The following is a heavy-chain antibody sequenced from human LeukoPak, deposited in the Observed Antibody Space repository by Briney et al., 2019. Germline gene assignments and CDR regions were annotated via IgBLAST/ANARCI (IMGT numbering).Heavy chain of an antibody. J-gene: IGHJ4*02. Sequence: ASVKVSCKASGYTFAGYYMHWVRQAPGQELEWMGWINPNSGGTNYAQKFQGRVTMTRDTSISTAYMELSRLRSDDTAVYYCARAQSGTVAHDYWGQGTLVTVSS. CDR1: GYTFAGYY. CDR2: INPNSGGT. D-gene: IGHD6-19*01. V-gene: IGHV1-2*02. CDR3: ARAQSGTVAHDY.